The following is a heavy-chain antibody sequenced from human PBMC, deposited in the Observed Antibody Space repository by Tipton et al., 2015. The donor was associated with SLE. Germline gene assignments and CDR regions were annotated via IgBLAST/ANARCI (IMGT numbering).Heavy chain of an antibody. CDR2: IYYSGST. D-gene: IGHD5-24*01. V-gene: IGHV4-59*01. CDR3: ARDQGSWRWLQSRGAFDI. CDR1: GGSISSYY. J-gene: IGHJ3*02. Sequence: LRLSCTVSGGSISSYYWSWIRQPPGKGLEWIGYIYYSGSTNYNPSLKSRVTISVDTSKNQFSLKLSSVTAADTAVYYCARDQGSWRWLQSRGAFDIWGQGTMVTVSS.